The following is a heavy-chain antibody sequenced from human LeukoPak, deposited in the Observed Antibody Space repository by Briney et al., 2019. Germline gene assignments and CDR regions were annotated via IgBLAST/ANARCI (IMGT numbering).Heavy chain of an antibody. V-gene: IGHV4-59*11. CDR1: DASISGHY. CDR3: ARDQISMNAFDM. CDR2: ISYIGST. D-gene: IGHD2-8*01. Sequence: SETLSLTCTVSDASISGHYLTWLRQPPGKGPEWIGYISYIGSTNYNPSLKSRVTISVDTSKNQFSLKLSSVTAADTAVYYCARDQISMNAFDMWGQGTMVTVSS. J-gene: IGHJ3*02.